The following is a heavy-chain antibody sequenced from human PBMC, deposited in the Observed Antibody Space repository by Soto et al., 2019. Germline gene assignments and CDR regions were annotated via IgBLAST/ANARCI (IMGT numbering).Heavy chain of an antibody. V-gene: IGHV3-49*03. J-gene: IGHJ6*02. D-gene: IGHD3-10*01. CDR2: IRSKPYDGTT. Sequence: SLRLSCPASGFTFGDYAMSWFRQAPGKGLEWVGFIRSKPYDGTTEYAASAKGRFTISRDDSKSIAYLQMNSLKTEDTAVYYCAKDLFSMVRGASYYSYGMDVWGQGTTVTVTS. CDR3: AKDLFSMVRGASYYSYGMDV. CDR1: GFTFGDYA.